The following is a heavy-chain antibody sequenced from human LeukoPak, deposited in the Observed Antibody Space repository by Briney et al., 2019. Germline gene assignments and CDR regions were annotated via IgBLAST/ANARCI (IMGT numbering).Heavy chain of an antibody. CDR1: GGTFSSYA. J-gene: IGHJ6*03. Sequence: SVKVSCKASGGTFSSYAISWVRQAPGQGLEWMGGIIPIFGTANYAQEFQGRVTITTDESTSTAYMELSSLRSEDTAVYYCARGDCSSTSCFYYMDVRGKGTTVTVSS. CDR3: ARGDCSSTSCFYYMDV. D-gene: IGHD2-2*01. V-gene: IGHV1-69*05. CDR2: IIPIFGTA.